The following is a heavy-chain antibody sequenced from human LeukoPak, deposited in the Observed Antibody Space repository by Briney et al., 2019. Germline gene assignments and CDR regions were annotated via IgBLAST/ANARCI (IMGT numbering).Heavy chain of an antibody. CDR1: GYTFTGYY. CDR3: ARAVDTAMVLFAFDI. D-gene: IGHD5-18*01. J-gene: IGHJ3*02. Sequence: GASVKVSCKASGYTFTGYYMHWVRQAPGQGLEWMGRIIPIFGSANYAQKFQGRATITTDESTSTAYMELSSLRSEDTAVYYCARAVDTAMVLFAFDIWGQGTMVTVSS. V-gene: IGHV1-69*05. CDR2: IIPIFGSA.